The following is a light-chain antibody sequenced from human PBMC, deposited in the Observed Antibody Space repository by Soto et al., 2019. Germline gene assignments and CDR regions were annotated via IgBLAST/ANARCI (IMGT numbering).Light chain of an antibody. J-gene: IGKJ4*01. CDR1: QSVDND. Sequence: EIVMTQSPATLSVSPGDRATLSCRASQSVDNDLAWYQQKPGQPPRLLIYDASTRATGIPARFSGSQSGTEFTITISSLLSEDFVVYSCQQYNNWPLTFGGGTKVEIK. CDR2: DAS. CDR3: QQYNNWPLT. V-gene: IGKV3D-15*01.